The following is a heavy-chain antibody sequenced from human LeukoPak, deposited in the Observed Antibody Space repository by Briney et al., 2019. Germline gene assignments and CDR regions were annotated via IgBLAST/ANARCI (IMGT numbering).Heavy chain of an antibody. J-gene: IGHJ6*04. CDR3: AELGITVIGGV. CDR1: GFTVSSNY. Sequence: GGSLRLSCAASGFTVSSNYMSWVRQAPGKGLEWVSVIYSGGSTYYADSVKGRFTISRDNAKNSLYLQMNSLRAEDTAVYYCAELGITVIGGVWGKGTTVTISS. V-gene: IGHV3-53*01. CDR2: IYSGGST. D-gene: IGHD3-10*02.